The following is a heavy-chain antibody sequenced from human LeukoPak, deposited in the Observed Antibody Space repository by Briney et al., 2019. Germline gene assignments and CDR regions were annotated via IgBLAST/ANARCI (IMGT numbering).Heavy chain of an antibody. J-gene: IGHJ6*02. Sequence: ASVKVSCKASGGTFSSYTISWVRQAPGQGLEWMGRIIPILGIANYAQKFQGRVTITADKSTSTAHMELSSLRSEDTAVYYCARDQPLYYYYGMDVWGQGTTVTVSS. CDR3: ARDQPLYYYYGMDV. CDR2: IIPILGIA. V-gene: IGHV1-69*04. CDR1: GGTFSSYT.